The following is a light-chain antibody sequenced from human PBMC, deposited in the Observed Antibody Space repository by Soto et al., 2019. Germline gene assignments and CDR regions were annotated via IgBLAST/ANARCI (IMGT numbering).Light chain of an antibody. V-gene: IGKV3-20*01. CDR2: GAS. CDR1: QSISSNY. J-gene: IGKJ4*01. Sequence: EIVLTQSPGTLSLSPGETVTLSCRASQSISSNYVAWFQHKPGQAPRLLIYGASSRAPGIPERFSGSGSGTDFSLTINRLEPEDSAVFYCQQYGYPQLNFGGGNKVELK. CDR3: QQYGYPQLN.